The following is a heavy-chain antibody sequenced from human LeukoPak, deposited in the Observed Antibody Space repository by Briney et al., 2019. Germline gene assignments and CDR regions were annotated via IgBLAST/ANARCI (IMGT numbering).Heavy chain of an antibody. CDR3: CRTLLVGATFPHH. D-gene: IGHD1-26*01. Sequence: GGSLRLSCAASGFTFSSYGMHWVRQAPGKGLEWVTFIRYDGSNKYYADSVKGRFTISRDNAKNSLYLQLNSLRAEDTAVWYLCRTLLVGATFPHHWGQGTLVTVSS. CDR2: IRYDGSNK. V-gene: IGHV3-30*02. CDR1: GFTFSSYG. J-gene: IGHJ4*01.